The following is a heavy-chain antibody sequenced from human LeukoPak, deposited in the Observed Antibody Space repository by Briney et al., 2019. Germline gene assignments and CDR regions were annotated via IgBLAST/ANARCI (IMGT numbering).Heavy chain of an antibody. CDR2: ISSSSSTI. CDR3: ARDGYCSSTSCPKYFQH. CDR1: GFTFSSYS. J-gene: IGHJ1*01. Sequence: GGSLRLSCAASGFTFSSYSMNWVRQAPGKGLEWVSYISSSSSTIYYADSVKGRFTISRGNAKNSLYLQMNSLRAEDTAVYYCARDGYCSSTSCPKYFQHWRQGTLVTVSS. D-gene: IGHD2-2*01. V-gene: IGHV3-48*01.